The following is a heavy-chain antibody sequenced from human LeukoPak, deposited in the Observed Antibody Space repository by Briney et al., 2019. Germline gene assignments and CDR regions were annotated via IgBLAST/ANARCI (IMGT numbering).Heavy chain of an antibody. Sequence: GGSLRLSCAASGFTFTFYSMNWVRQAPGKGLEWVSRINSDGSSTSYADSVKGRFTISRDNAKNTLYLEMNSLRAEDTAVYYCARPRQCYSTTSCANHFDYWGQGTLVTVSS. D-gene: IGHD2-2*01. J-gene: IGHJ4*02. CDR2: INSDGSST. V-gene: IGHV3-74*01. CDR3: ARPRQCYSTTSCANHFDY. CDR1: GFTFTFYS.